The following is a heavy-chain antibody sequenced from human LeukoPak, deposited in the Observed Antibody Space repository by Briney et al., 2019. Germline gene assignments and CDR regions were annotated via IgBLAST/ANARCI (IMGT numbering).Heavy chain of an antibody. CDR3: AKEHCGGDCYWPYYYYGMDI. D-gene: IGHD2-21*02. Sequence: GGSLRLSCAASGFTFSSYAMSWVRQAPGKGLEWVSAISGSGGSTYYADSVKGRFTISRDNSKNTLYLQMNSLRAEDTAVYYCAKEHCGGDCYWPYYYYGMDIWGQGTTVTVSS. J-gene: IGHJ6*02. V-gene: IGHV3-23*01. CDR2: ISGSGGST. CDR1: GFTFSSYA.